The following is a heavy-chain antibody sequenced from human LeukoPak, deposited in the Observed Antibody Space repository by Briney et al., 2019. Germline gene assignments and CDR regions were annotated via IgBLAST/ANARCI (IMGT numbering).Heavy chain of an antibody. J-gene: IGHJ4*02. CDR2: IYPFDSDT. D-gene: IGHD6-25*01. Sequence: GESLKISCKGSGYRFTDYWIGWVRQTPGKGLDWMGIIYPFDSDTRYSPSFQGQVTISADKSISTAYLQWSSLKASDTAMYYCARDLLVGYHYSDYWGQGTLVTVSS. V-gene: IGHV5-51*01. CDR3: ARDLLVGYHYSDY. CDR1: GYRFTDYW.